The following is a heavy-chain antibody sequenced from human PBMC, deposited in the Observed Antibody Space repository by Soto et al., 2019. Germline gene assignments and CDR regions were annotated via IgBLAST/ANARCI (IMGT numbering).Heavy chain of an antibody. J-gene: IGHJ4*02. D-gene: IGHD7-27*01. Sequence: GESLKISCKGSGYSFTSYWISWVRQMPGKGLEWMGRIDPSDSYTKYSPSFQGHVTISVDKSISTAYLQWSSLKASDTAMYYCARLGGVGTSAPAARDYWGQETLVTVSS. CDR3: ARLGGVGTSAPAARDY. CDR2: IDPSDSYT. CDR1: GYSFTSYW. V-gene: IGHV5-10-1*01.